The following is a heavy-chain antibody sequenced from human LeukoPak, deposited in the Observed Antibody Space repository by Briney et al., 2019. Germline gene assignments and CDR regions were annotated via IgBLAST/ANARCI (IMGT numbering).Heavy chain of an antibody. V-gene: IGHV3-9*01. CDR2: VSWKSDNI. J-gene: IGHJ5*02. CDR1: GFTYDDYA. CDR3: GKDNYGDYGGLDH. Sequence: GGSLRLSCAASGFTYDDYAMHCVRQAPGKGLEWVSGVSWKSDNIGYADSVKGRFIISRDNAKRSLYLEMNSPRVEDTALYFSGKDNYGDYGGLDHWGQGTLVSVSS. D-gene: IGHD4-17*01.